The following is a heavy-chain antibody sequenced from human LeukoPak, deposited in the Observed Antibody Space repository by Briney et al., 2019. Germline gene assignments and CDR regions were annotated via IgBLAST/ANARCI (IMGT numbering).Heavy chain of an antibody. CDR1: EFTFSTYA. CDR2: TSYDGFNK. Sequence: GGSLRLSCAASEFTFSTYAMDWVRQAPGKGLEWVAITSYDGFNKYYADSVKGRFIISRDNSKNTLYLQMDSLRHEDMAVYYCARDRGGEIDYWGQGTLVTVSS. D-gene: IGHD2-21*01. J-gene: IGHJ4*02. V-gene: IGHV3-30-3*01. CDR3: ARDRGGEIDY.